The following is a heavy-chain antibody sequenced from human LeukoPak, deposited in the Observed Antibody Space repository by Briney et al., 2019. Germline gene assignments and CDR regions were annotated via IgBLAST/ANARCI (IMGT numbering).Heavy chain of an antibody. CDR1: GGSISSYY. J-gene: IGHJ4*02. CDR2: ISGSGST. D-gene: IGHD3-10*01. Sequence: SETLSLTCTVSGGSISSYYWSWIRQPPGKGLEWIGYISGSGSTNYNPSLKSRVTISVDTSKNQFSLKLSSVTAADTAVYYCARDEYGSGSYYNIGYWGQGTLVTVSS. CDR3: ARDEYGSGSYYNIGY. V-gene: IGHV4-59*12.